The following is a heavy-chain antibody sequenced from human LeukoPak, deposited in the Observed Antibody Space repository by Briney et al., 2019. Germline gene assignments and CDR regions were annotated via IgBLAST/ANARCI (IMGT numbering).Heavy chain of an antibody. CDR3: VSRIEGDYYYFDY. CDR1: EYTFTTYD. J-gene: IGHJ4*02. CDR2: MNPKSGNT. D-gene: IGHD1-26*01. V-gene: IGHV1-8*01. Sequence: GASVKVSCNASEYTFTTYDINWVRQATGQGLEWLGWMNPKSGNTGYAQKFQGRVTMTRDTSVSTAYMELSSLRSEDTAVYYCVSRIEGDYYYFDYWGQGTLVTVSS.